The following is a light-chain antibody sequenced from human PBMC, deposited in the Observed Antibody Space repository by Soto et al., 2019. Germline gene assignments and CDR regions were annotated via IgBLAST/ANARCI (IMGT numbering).Light chain of an antibody. Sequence: SYELTQPPSVSVAPGQTARITCGGNNIGSKSVHWYQQKPGQAPVLVVYVDSDRPSGIPERFSGSNSGNTATLTISRVEAGDEADYYCQVWDSSSDHWVFGGGTKLTVL. CDR1: NIGSKS. CDR3: QVWDSSSDHWV. J-gene: IGLJ3*02. V-gene: IGLV3-21*02. CDR2: VDS.